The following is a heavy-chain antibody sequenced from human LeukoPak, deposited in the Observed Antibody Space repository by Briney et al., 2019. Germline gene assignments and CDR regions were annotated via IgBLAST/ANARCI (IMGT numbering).Heavy chain of an antibody. Sequence: ASVKVSCKASGYTFTVYYMHWVRQAPGQGLEWMGWINPNSGGTNYAQKFQGRVTMTRDTSISTAYMELTRLRSDDTAVYYCARDISGYSPHDAFDIWGQGTMVTVSS. CDR2: INPNSGGT. D-gene: IGHD3-22*01. J-gene: IGHJ3*02. V-gene: IGHV1-2*02. CDR3: ARDISGYSPHDAFDI. CDR1: GYTFTVYY.